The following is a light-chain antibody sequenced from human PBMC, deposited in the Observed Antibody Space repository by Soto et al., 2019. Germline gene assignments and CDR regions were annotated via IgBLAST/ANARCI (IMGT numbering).Light chain of an antibody. J-gene: IGLJ2*01. Sequence: QSALTQPASVSGSPGQSITISCTGTTSDVGGYKYVSWYQHHPGKAPKLMIYEVSNRPSGVSNRFSGSKSGNTASLTISGLQVEDEADYYCFLYTSSNTRVFGGGTKLTVL. V-gene: IGLV2-14*01. CDR2: EVS. CDR3: FLYTSSNTRV. CDR1: TSDVGGYKY.